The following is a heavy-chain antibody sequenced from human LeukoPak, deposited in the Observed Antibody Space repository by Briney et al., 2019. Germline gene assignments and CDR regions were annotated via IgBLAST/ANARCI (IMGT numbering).Heavy chain of an antibody. Sequence: GASVKVSCTASGYTFTGYYMHWVRQAPGQGLEWMGWINPNSGGTNYAQKFQGRVTMTRDTSISTAYMELSRLRSDDTAVYYCARDFAVTGPMDYFDYWGQGTLVTVSS. D-gene: IGHD6-19*01. CDR3: ARDFAVTGPMDYFDY. J-gene: IGHJ4*02. V-gene: IGHV1-2*02. CDR2: INPNSGGT. CDR1: GYTFTGYY.